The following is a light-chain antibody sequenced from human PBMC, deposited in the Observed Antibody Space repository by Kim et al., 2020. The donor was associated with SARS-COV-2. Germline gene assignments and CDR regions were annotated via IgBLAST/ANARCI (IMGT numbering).Light chain of an antibody. Sequence: SYELTQPPSVSVAPGKTARITCGGDDIGRKSVYWYQQKPGQAPVLVIYSDRDRPSGIPERVSGSNSGNTAALTISGVEAGDEADYYCQVWDRSNDHYVFG. V-gene: IGLV3-21*04. J-gene: IGLJ1*01. CDR2: SDR. CDR1: DIGRKS. CDR3: QVWDRSNDHYV.